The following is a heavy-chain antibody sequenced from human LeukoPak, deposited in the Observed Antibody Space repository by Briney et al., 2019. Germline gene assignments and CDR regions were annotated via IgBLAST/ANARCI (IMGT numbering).Heavy chain of an antibody. CDR2: INHSGST. V-gene: IGHV4-34*01. CDR1: GGSFSGYY. D-gene: IGHD6-13*01. Sequence: PSETLSLTCAVYGGSFSGYYWSWIRQPPGKGLEWIGEINHSGSTNYNPSLKSRVTISVDTSKNQFSLKLSSVTAADTAVYYCARLNRGLAAAGTGYWGQGTLVTVSS. J-gene: IGHJ4*02. CDR3: ARLNRGLAAAGTGY.